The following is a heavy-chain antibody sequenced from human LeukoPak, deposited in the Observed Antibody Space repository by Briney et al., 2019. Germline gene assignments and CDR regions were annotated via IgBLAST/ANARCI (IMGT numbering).Heavy chain of an antibody. CDR2: MNPNSGNT. Sequence: GASVKVSCKASGYTFTRYDSNWVGQATGQGLEWMGWMNPNSGNTGYAQKFQGRVSMTRNTSISTAYMELSSLRSEDSAGYYCARARSGWYPSHDYWGQGTLVTVSS. CDR1: GYTFTRYD. J-gene: IGHJ4*02. CDR3: ARARSGWYPSHDY. V-gene: IGHV1-8*01. D-gene: IGHD6-19*01.